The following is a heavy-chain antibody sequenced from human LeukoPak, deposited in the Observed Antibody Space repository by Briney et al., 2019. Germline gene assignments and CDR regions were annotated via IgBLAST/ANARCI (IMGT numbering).Heavy chain of an antibody. Sequence: PGGSLRLSCAASGFTFTAYGMHWVRQAPGKGLEWLAVISFDGSGQYYADSVKGRFTISRDDSKNMLYLQMNSLRVEDTAVYYCARDLNLGTTDSYWGQGTLVTISS. V-gene: IGHV3-30*03. J-gene: IGHJ4*02. CDR3: ARDLNLGTTDSY. D-gene: IGHD1-14*01. CDR1: GFTFTAYG. CDR2: ISFDGSGQ.